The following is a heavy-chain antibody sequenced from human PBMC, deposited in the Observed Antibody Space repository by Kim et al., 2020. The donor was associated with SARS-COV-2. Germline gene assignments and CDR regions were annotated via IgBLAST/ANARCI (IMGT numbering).Heavy chain of an antibody. J-gene: IGHJ4*02. V-gene: IGHV1-3*01. CDR3: ARDGTTRNGGYYFDF. Sequence: RKFTGRVTITRDTSAITAYMELSSLRSEDTAVYYCARDGTTRNGGYYFDFWGQGALITVSS. D-gene: IGHD1-1*01.